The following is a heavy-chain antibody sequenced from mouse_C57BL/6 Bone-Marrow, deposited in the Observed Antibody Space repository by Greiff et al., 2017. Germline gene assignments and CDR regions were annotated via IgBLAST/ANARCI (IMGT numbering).Heavy chain of an antibody. J-gene: IGHJ2*01. CDR1: GFTFSDYG. CDR2: ISSGSSTI. Sequence: EVQLVESGGGLVKPGGSLKLSCAASGFTFSDYGMHWVRQAPEKGLEWVAYISSGSSTIYYADTVKGRFTLSRDKAKNTRFLQMTSLRSEDTAMXYCARFYYGSSSYFDYWGQGTTLTVSS. CDR3: ARFYYGSSSYFDY. D-gene: IGHD1-1*01. V-gene: IGHV5-17*01.